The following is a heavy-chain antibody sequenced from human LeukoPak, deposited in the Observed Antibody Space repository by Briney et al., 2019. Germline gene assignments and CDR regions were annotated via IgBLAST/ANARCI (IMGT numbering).Heavy chain of an antibody. CDR2: IIPILGIA. J-gene: IGHJ5*02. V-gene: IGHV1-69*04. CDR1: GGTFSSYA. Sequence: ASVKVSCKASGGTFSSYAISWVRQAPGQGLEWMGRIIPILGIANYAQKFQGRVTITADKSTSTAYMELSSLRSEDTAVYYCAREYTDIVVVVAATPGWFDPSGQGTLVPVSS. D-gene: IGHD2-15*01. CDR3: AREYTDIVVVVAATPGWFDP.